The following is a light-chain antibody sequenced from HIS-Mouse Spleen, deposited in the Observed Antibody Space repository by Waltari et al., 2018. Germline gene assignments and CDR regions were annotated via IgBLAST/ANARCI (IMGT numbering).Light chain of an antibody. CDR1: SSDVGSYNL. J-gene: IGLJ2*01. Sequence: QSALTQPASVSGSPGQSITISCTGTSSDVGSYNLVSWYPQHPGKAPKSMIYEGSKRPSGVSNRFSGSKSGNTASLTISGLQAEDEADYYCCSYAGSSTVVFGGGTKLTVL. V-gene: IGLV2-23*01. CDR3: CSYAGSSTVV. CDR2: EGS.